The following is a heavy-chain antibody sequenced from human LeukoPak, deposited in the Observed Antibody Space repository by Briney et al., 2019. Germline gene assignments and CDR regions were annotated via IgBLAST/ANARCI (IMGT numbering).Heavy chain of an antibody. D-gene: IGHD4-23*01. CDR3: ARADGTNSGTNAFDV. CDR2: ISTYTGRA. J-gene: IGHJ3*01. CDR1: GYRFNVYD. Sequence: ASVKVSCKTSGYRFNVYDILWVRQAPGHGLDYVGWISTYTGRANYAQKSQGRVSMITDTSTSTAYLELTNLTSSDKGLYYCARADGTNSGTNAFDVWGLGTMVTVAS. V-gene: IGHV1-18*01.